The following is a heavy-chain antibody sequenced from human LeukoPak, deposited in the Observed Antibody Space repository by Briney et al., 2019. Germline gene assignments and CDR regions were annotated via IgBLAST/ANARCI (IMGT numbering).Heavy chain of an antibody. D-gene: IGHD6-19*01. J-gene: IGHJ4*02. Sequence: GRSLRLSCTASGFTFGDYAMSWVRQAPGKGLEWVGFIRSKAYGGTTEYAASVKGRFTISRDDSKSIAYLQMNSLKTEDTAVCYCTRDSLDRIAVAGTLDYWGQGTLVTVSS. CDR3: TRDSLDRIAVAGTLDY. CDR1: GFTFGDYA. CDR2: IRSKAYGGTT. V-gene: IGHV3-49*04.